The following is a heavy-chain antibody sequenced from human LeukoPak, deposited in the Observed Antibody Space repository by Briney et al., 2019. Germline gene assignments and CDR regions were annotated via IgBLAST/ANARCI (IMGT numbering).Heavy chain of an antibody. CDR2: IYTSGSP. Sequence: TPSETLSLTCTVSRRSISSYYWSWVRQPAGKGLEWVGRIYTSGSPSYNPSLKSRVTMSVDTSKSQFSLKLSSVSAADTAEYYCARGSSLATDYWGQGTLVTVSS. CDR1: RRSISSYY. V-gene: IGHV4-4*07. J-gene: IGHJ4*02. CDR3: ARGSSLATDY. D-gene: IGHD1-26*01.